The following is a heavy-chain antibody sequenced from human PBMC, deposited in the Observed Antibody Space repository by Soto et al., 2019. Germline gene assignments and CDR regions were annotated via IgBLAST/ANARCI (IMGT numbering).Heavy chain of an antibody. J-gene: IGHJ4*02. Sequence: EVQLVESGGGLVQPGRSLRLSCAASGFTFDDYAMHWVRQAPGKGLEWVSGISWNSGSIGYADSVKGRFTISRDNAKNSLYLQMNSLRAEDTAMYYCAKARGWGGYYGGGFDYWGQGTLVTVSS. D-gene: IGHD4-17*01. CDR3: AKARGWGGYYGGGFDY. CDR2: ISWNSGSI. CDR1: GFTFDDYA. V-gene: IGHV3-9*01.